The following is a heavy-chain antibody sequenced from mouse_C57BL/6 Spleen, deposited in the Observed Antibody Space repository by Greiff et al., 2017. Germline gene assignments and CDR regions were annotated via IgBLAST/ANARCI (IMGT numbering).Heavy chain of an antibody. CDR1: GFTFSSYA. D-gene: IGHD2-4*01. CDR2: ISDGGSYT. J-gene: IGHJ3*01. V-gene: IGHV5-4*01. CDR3: ANPVLYDYDDPAWFAY. Sequence: EVQLVESGGGLVKPGGSLKLSCAASGFTFSSYAMSWVRQTPEKRLEWVATISDGGSYTYYPDNVKGRFTISRDNAKNNLYLQMSHLKSEDTAMYYCANPVLYDYDDPAWFAYWGQGTLVTVSA.